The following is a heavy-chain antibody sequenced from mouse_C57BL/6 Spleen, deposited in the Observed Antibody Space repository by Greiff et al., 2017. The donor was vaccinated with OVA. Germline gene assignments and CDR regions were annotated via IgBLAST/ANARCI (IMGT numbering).Heavy chain of an antibody. CDR2: INPNNGGT. D-gene: IGHD1-1*01. CDR1: GYTFTDYY. J-gene: IGHJ4*01. V-gene: IGHV1-26*01. Sequence: EVQLQQSGPELVKPGASVKISCKASGYTFTDYYMNWVKQSHGKSLEWIGDINPNNGGTSYNQKFKGKATLTVEKSSSTAYMELRSLTSEDSAVYYCASLTTVVAPYAMDYWGQGTSVTVSS. CDR3: ASLTTVVAPYAMDY.